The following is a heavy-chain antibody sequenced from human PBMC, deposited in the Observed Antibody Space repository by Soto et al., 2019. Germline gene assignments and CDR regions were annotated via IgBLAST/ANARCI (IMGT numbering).Heavy chain of an antibody. CDR2: ISAYNGNT. J-gene: IGHJ4*02. CDR3: ARAKSCTAGSCYDLDY. CDR1: AYTFTNYG. D-gene: IGHD2-15*01. V-gene: IGHV1-18*01. Sequence: QVQLVQPGAEVKKPGASVKVSCKASAYTFTNYGISWVRKAPGQGLEWMGWISAYNGNTNYAQKLQGRVTMTTDTSTSTAYMELRSLRSDDTAVYYCARAKSCTAGSCYDLDYWGQGTLVTVSS.